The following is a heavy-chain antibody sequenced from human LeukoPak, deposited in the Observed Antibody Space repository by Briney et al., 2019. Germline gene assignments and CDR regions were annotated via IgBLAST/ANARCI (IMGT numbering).Heavy chain of an antibody. D-gene: IGHD3-22*01. J-gene: IGHJ4*02. Sequence: RIYNTGNTNYSPSLESRVTMSADTSKNQFSLKLSSVTAADTAVYYCARGTFDSSGYYLFDYWGQGTLVTVSS. CDR3: ARGTFDSSGYYLFDY. V-gene: IGHV4-4*07. CDR2: IYNTGNT.